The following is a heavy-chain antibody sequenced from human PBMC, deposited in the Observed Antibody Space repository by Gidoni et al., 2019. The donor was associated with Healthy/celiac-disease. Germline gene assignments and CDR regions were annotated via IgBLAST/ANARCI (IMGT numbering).Heavy chain of an antibody. CDR2: IRSIAYGGTT. D-gene: IGHD4-17*01. J-gene: IGHJ4*02. V-gene: IGHV3-49*05. CDR1: GFTFGDYA. Sequence: GEPGGGLVKPGRSLRLSCTASGFTFGDYAMSWFRQAPGKGLEWVGFIRSIAYGGTTEYAASVKGRFTISRDDSNSIAYLQMNILKTEDTAVYYCTRDYDYGDYLIDYWGQGTLDTVSS. CDR3: TRDYDYGDYLIDY.